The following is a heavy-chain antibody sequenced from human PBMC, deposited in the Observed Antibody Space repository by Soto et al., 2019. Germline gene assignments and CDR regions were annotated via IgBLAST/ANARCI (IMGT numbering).Heavy chain of an antibody. J-gene: IGHJ4*02. Sequence: SVKVSCKASGYTFTSYDINWVRQATGQGLEWMGRIIPLLDIANYAQKFQGRVTITADKSTSTAYMELNSLRSEDTAVYYCARDSPIGSTFSGYEAIDYWGQGTLVTVSS. CDR3: ARDSPIGSTFSGYEAIDY. D-gene: IGHD5-12*01. CDR1: GYTFTSYD. V-gene: IGHV1-69*04. CDR2: IIPLLDIA.